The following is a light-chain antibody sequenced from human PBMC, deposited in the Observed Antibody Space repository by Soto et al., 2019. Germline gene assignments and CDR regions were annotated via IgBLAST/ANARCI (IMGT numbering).Light chain of an antibody. CDR3: QHYNNWPLT. CDR1: QSVNSN. V-gene: IGKV3-15*01. J-gene: IGKJ4*01. CDR2: GAS. Sequence: ETVMTQSPATLSVSPVERATLSCRASQSVNSNLAWYQQKLGQAPRVLIYGASTRATGIPARFSGSGSGTEFILTISSLQSEDFAVYYCQHYNNWPLTFGGGTKVDIK.